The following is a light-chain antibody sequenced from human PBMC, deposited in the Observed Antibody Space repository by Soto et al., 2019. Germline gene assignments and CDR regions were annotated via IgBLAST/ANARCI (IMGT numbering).Light chain of an antibody. CDR1: SSNIGSNT. Sequence: QSAVTQPPSASGTPGQRVTISCSGSSSNIGSNTVNWYQQLPGTAPKLLIYSDNQRPSGVPDRFSGSKSGTSASLAISGLQSEDEADYFCGAWDDSLNVVIFGGGTKLTVL. J-gene: IGLJ2*01. CDR3: GAWDDSLNVVI. CDR2: SDN. V-gene: IGLV1-44*01.